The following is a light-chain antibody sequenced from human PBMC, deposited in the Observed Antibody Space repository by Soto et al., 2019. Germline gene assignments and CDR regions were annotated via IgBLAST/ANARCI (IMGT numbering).Light chain of an antibody. V-gene: IGKV1-5*03. CDR3: QQYNRRAT. CDR2: KAS. Sequence: DIQMTQSPSTLSASIGDRVTITCRASESIRSWVAWYQQKPGKAPKPLINKASELESGVPPRFSGSGSGTEFTLTISSLQPDDFATYYCQQYNRRATLGQGTKVDIK. J-gene: IGKJ1*01. CDR1: ESIRSW.